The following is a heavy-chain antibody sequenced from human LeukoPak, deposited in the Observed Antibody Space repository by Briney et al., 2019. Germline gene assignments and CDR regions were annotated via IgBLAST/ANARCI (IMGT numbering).Heavy chain of an antibody. V-gene: IGHV3-11*01. Sequence: PGGSLRLSCTASGFTFSDYYMSWIRQAPGKGLEWLSYISVGGNTVSYAESVKGRFTISRDNAKNSVSLQIDGLRVEDTAMYYCARDRQFRLHDPWGQGILVTVSS. CDR3: ARDRQFRLHDP. CDR1: GFTFSDYY. D-gene: IGHD3-16*01. CDR2: ISVGGNTV. J-gene: IGHJ5*02.